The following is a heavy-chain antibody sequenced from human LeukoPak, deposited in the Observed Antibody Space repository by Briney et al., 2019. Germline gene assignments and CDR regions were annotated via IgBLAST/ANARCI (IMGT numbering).Heavy chain of an antibody. CDR2: ISSSSSYI. CDR3: ARDRDYGDLFDY. Sequence: GGSLRLSCAASGFTFSSYSMNWVRQAPGKGLDWDSSISSSSSYIYYADSVKGRFTISRDNAKNSLYLQMNSLRAEDTAVYYCARDRDYGDLFDYWGQRTLVTVSS. D-gene: IGHD4-17*01. V-gene: IGHV3-21*01. CDR1: GFTFSSYS. J-gene: IGHJ4*02.